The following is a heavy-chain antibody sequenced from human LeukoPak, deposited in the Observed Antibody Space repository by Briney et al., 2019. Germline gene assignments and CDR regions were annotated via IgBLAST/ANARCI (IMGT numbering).Heavy chain of an antibody. CDR3: ASYNSGWYRLGDY. D-gene: IGHD6-19*01. J-gene: IGHJ4*02. CDR2: ISGSGGST. Sequence: GGSLRLSCAASGFTFSSYAMSWVRQAPGKGLEWVSAISGSGGSTYYADSVKGRFTISRDNSKNTLYLQMNSLRAEDTAVYYCASYNSGWYRLGDYWGQGTLVTVSS. CDR1: GFTFSSYA. V-gene: IGHV3-23*01.